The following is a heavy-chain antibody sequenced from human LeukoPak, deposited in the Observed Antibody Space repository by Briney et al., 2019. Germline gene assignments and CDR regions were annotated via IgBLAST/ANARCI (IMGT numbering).Heavy chain of an antibody. D-gene: IGHD3-22*01. CDR2: IYYTGIT. CDR3: ASPGITTFDY. Sequence: PSETLSLTCTVSGGSISGNIFYWGWVRQPPGKGLEWIGNIYYTGITYYNPSLKSRVTISVDTSKNQFSLKLNSVTAADTAVYYCASPGITTFDYWGQGTLVTVSS. CDR1: GGSISGNIFY. J-gene: IGHJ4*02. V-gene: IGHV4-39*01.